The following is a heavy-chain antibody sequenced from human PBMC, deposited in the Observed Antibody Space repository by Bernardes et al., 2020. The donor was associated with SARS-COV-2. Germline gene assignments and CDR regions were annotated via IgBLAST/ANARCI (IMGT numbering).Heavy chain of an antibody. J-gene: IGHJ4*02. V-gene: IGHV3-30*03. CDR1: GFTFSSYG. CDR2: ISYDGSNK. CDR3: ARPKEPWELLSTGDDYFDY. Sequence: GGSLRLSCAASGFTFSSYGMHWVRQAPGKGLEWVAVISYDGSNKYYADSVKGRFTISRDNSKNTLYLQMNSLRAEDTAVYYCARPKEPWELLSTGDDYFDYWGQGTLVTVSS. D-gene: IGHD1-26*01.